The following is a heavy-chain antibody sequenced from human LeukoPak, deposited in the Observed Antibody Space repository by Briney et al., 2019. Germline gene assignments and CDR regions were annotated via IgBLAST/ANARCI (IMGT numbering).Heavy chain of an antibody. CDR3: VRGPRYYDDSGFHYGVFDI. CDR1: GFTFSNYW. V-gene: IGHV3-23*03. CDR2: IYPGGAI. D-gene: IGHD3-22*01. Sequence: PGGSLRLSCAASGFTFSNYWMNWVRQAPGKGLQWVSVIYPGGAIYYADSVKGRFIISRDNSKNTLSLQMNSLTADDTAVYYCVRGPRYYDDSGFHYGVFDIWGQGTVVTVSS. J-gene: IGHJ3*02.